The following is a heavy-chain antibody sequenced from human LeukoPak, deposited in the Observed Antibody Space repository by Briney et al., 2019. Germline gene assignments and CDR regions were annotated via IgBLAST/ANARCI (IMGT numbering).Heavy chain of an antibody. CDR1: GFTFCNYW. J-gene: IGHJ4*02. D-gene: IGHD3-3*01. CDR3: AGGAGFLIDC. CDR2: IKQDGSEK. V-gene: IGHV3-7*01. Sequence: GGSLRLSCAASGFTFCNYWMTWVRQDPGKGLEWVANIKQDGSEKYYVDSVKGRFTISRDNAKNLLYLQMNSLRVEDTAVYYCAGGAGFLIDCWGQGTLVTVSS.